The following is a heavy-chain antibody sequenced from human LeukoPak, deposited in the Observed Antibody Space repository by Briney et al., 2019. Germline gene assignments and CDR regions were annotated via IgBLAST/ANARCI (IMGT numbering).Heavy chain of an antibody. V-gene: IGHV1-69*13. CDR3: ARAHSTNDAFDI. Sequence: ASVKVSCKASGGTFSSYAISWVQQAPGQGLEWMGGIIPIFGTANYAQKFQGRVTITADGSTSTAYMELSSLRSEDTAVYYCARAHSTNDAFDIWGQGTMVTVSS. J-gene: IGHJ3*02. CDR2: IIPIFGTA. CDR1: GGTFSSYA.